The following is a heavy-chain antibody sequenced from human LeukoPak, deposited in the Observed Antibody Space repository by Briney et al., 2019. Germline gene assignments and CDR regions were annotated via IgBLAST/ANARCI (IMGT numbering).Heavy chain of an antibody. J-gene: IGHJ6*03. CDR3: ARGVAARDMDV. D-gene: IGHD6-25*01. V-gene: IGHV4-34*01. CDR1: GGSFSGYY. Sequence: KPSETLSLTCAVYGGSFSGYYWSWIRQPPGKGLEWIGEINHSGSTNYNPSLKSRVTISVDTSKNQFSLKLSSVTAADTAVYYCARGVAARDMDVWGKGATVTVSS. CDR2: INHSGST.